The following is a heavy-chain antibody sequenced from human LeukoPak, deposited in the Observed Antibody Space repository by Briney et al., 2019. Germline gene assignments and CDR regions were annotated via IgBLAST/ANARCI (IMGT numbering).Heavy chain of an antibody. CDR2: IYYSGST. V-gene: IGHV4-59*01. CDR3: ARAIRGAAAGRYYFDY. CDR1: GGSISSYY. D-gene: IGHD6-13*01. Sequence: SETLSLTCTVPGGSISSYYWSCIRQPPGKGLEWIGHIYYSGSTNYNPSLKSRATISVDTSKNQFSLKLSSVTAADTAVYYCARAIRGAAAGRYYFDYWGQGTLVTVSS. J-gene: IGHJ4*02.